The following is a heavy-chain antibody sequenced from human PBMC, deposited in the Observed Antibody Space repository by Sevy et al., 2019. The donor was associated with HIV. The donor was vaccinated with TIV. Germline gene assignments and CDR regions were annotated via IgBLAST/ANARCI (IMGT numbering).Heavy chain of an antibody. CDR2: IKTETDRGTI. D-gene: IGHD2-8*02. CDR3: TTGHDSGAISDY. Sequence: GGSLRLSCAASGFIFSNVWMSWVRQAPGKGLEWVGRIKTETDRGTIDYAAPVKDRFTISRDDSKNTLYLEMNTLKTEDTAVYFCTTGHDSGAISDYWGQGTLVTVSS. J-gene: IGHJ4*02. CDR1: GFIFSNVW. V-gene: IGHV3-15*01.